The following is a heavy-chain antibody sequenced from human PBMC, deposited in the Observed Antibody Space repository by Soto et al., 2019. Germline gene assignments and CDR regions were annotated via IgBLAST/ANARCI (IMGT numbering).Heavy chain of an antibody. D-gene: IGHD1-26*01. Sequence: QVQLEQSGAEVKKPGASVKVSCKASGYTFTSYGISWVRQAPGQGLEWMGRISAYNGNTNYAQKLQGRVTXTXDXATSTAYMELRSLRSDDTAVYYCARVVGALGHWFDPWGQGTLVTVSS. CDR2: ISAYNGNT. V-gene: IGHV1-18*01. CDR1: GYTFTSYG. CDR3: ARVVGALGHWFDP. J-gene: IGHJ5*02.